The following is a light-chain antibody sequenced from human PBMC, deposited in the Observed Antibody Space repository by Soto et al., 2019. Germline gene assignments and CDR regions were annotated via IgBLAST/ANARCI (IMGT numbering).Light chain of an antibody. V-gene: IGKV1-5*03. Sequence: DIQMTQSPSTLSASVGDRVTITCRASQSVDVWLAWFQQKPGKAPKVLIHKAFSLDSGVPSRFSGSGSGTEFTLTITSLQPDDFATYYCQHYSASSPWTFGQGTKVEIK. CDR3: QHYSASSPWT. CDR1: QSVDVW. CDR2: KAF. J-gene: IGKJ1*01.